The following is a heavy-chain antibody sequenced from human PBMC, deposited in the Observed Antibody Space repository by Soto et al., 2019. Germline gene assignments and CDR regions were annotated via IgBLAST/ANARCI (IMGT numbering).Heavy chain of an antibody. Sequence: SETLSLTCAVYGGSFSGYYWSWIRQPPGKGLEWIGEINHSGSTNYNPSLKSRVTISVDTSKNQFSLKLSSVTAADTAVYYCAIGGRGYSYGPSDYWGQGTLVTVSS. V-gene: IGHV4-34*01. CDR2: INHSGST. D-gene: IGHD5-18*01. J-gene: IGHJ4*02. CDR1: GGSFSGYY. CDR3: AIGGRGYSYGPSDY.